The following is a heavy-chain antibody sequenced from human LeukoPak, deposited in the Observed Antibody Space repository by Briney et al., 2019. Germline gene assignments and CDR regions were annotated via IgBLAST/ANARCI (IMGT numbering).Heavy chain of an antibody. J-gene: IGHJ4*02. CDR3: ATRVNTYYYDSSGYL. CDR1: GYTLTQLS. D-gene: IGHD3-22*01. Sequence: ASVKVSCKVSGYTLTQLSMHWVRQAPGKGLEWMGGFDPEDGETIYAQKFQGRVTMTEDTSTDTAYMELSSLRSEDTAVYYCATRVNTYYYDSSGYLWGQGTLVTVSS. CDR2: FDPEDGET. V-gene: IGHV1-24*01.